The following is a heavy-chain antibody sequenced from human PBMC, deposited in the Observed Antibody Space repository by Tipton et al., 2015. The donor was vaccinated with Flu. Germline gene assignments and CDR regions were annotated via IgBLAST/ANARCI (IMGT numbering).Heavy chain of an antibody. CDR2: IHYSGST. D-gene: IGHD5-24*01. CDR3: AKGAGWLHHLALNYYYALDV. V-gene: IGHV4-59*01. Sequence: TLSLTCTVSGDSISTYYWTWVRQPPGKGLEWIGNIHYSGSTIYNPSLKSRLTISLDTSENQFSLDLASVTAADTAVYYCAKGAGWLHHLALNYYYALDVWGQGTTVPVSS. CDR1: GDSISTYY. J-gene: IGHJ6*02.